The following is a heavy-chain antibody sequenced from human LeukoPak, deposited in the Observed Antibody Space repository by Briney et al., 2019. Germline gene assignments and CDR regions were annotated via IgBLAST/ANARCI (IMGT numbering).Heavy chain of an antibody. V-gene: IGHV1-3*01. J-gene: IGHJ4*02. Sequence: ASVKVSCKASGYTFTRYALHWVRQAPGQMLEWMGWINAGTAITKYSQKFQDRVTISRDTSARTVYMELNSLRFEDTALYYCARPLAVAGFDYWGQGTLVTVSS. CDR1: GYTFTRYA. CDR3: ARPLAVAGFDY. D-gene: IGHD6-19*01. CDR2: INAGTAIT.